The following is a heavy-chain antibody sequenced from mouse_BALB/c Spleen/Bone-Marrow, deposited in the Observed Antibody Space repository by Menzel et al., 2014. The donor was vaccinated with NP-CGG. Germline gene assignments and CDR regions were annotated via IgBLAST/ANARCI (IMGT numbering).Heavy chain of an antibody. CDR1: GYTFTSYV. V-gene: IGHV1-14*01. CDR2: INPFNDGI. CDR3: ARGTTVVGDY. D-gene: IGHD1-1*01. Sequence: VQLQQSGPALVKPGASVKMSCMASGYTFTSYVMHWVKQKPGQGLEWIGYINPFNDGIEYNEKFKVKATLTSDKSSSTAYMELSSLTSEDSAVYYCARGTTVVGDYWGQGTTLTVSS. J-gene: IGHJ2*01.